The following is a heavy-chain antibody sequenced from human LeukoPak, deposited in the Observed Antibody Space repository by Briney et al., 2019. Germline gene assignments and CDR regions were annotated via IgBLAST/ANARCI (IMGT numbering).Heavy chain of an antibody. CDR2: IKRGGSP. Sequence: SETLSLTCAVYGGSFSGHYWIWIRQTPGHNLEWIGEIKRGGSPNYNPSLKSRVTISPDTSKNQFSLRLSSVTAADTALYYCARGQKDGRGYLTWFDPWGQGTLVTVSS. D-gene: IGHD3-22*01. CDR1: GGSFSGHY. V-gene: IGHV4-34*01. J-gene: IGHJ5*02. CDR3: ARGQKDGRGYLTWFDP.